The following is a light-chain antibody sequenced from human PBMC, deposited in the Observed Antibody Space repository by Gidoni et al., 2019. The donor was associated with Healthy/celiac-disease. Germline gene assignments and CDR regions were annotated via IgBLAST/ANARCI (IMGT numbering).Light chain of an antibody. J-gene: IGKJ3*01. V-gene: IGKV3-11*01. CDR3: QQRSNWPPLFT. CDR2: DAS. CDR1: QSVSSY. Sequence: EIVLTQSPATLSLSPGERATLSCRASQSVSSYLAWYQQKPGQAPRLLIYDASNRATGIPARFSGSGSGTDFTLTISSLEPEDFAVYYCQQRSNWPPLFTCGPXTKVDIK.